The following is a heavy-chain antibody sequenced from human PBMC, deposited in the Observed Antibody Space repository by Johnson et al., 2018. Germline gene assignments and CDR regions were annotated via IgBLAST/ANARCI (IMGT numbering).Heavy chain of an antibody. D-gene: IGHD2-2*01. CDR1: SGSFSAYY. CDR3: GIVVVPGPMDASVDI. CDR2: VNHGGRT. Sequence: QVQLQQWGAGLLKPSETLSLTCGVYSGSFSAYYWSWIRQPPGKGLEWIGEVNHGGRTIYNPSLKSRVTLSIDTSKNEFSLKLNSVTVADTAFYFCGIVVVPGPMDASVDIWGQGTMVTVSS. J-gene: IGHJ3*02. V-gene: IGHV4-34*01.